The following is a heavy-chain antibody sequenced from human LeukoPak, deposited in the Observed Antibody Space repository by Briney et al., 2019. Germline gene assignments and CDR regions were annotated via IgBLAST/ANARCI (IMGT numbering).Heavy chain of an antibody. J-gene: IGHJ6*04. Sequence: ASVKVSCKASGYTFTGYFIHWVRQAPGQGLAWVGWINPNSGGTNYALKFQGRVTMTRDTSISTAYMELSRLISDDTAVYYCARGLTLYSGSYYPQDVWGKGTTVTVSS. CDR1: GYTFTGYF. CDR3: ARGLTLYSGSYYPQDV. V-gene: IGHV1-2*02. CDR2: INPNSGGT. D-gene: IGHD1-26*01.